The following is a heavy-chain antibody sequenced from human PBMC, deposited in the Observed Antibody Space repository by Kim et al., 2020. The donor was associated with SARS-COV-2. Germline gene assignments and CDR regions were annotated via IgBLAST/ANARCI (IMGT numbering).Heavy chain of an antibody. CDR1: GFTVTDFY. J-gene: IGHJ5*01. CDR2: MSPSGDYS. D-gene: IGHD3-3*01. V-gene: IGHV3-11*06. Sequence: GGSLRLSCAASGFTVTDFYINWIRQTPGKGLEWLSYMSPSGDYSNHADSVKGRFTISRDNAKNSVYLQMNSLRAEDTAVYYCVRGGQSDFWTGSHTGFDFWGQGTLVTVSS. CDR3: VRGGQSDFWTGSHTGFDF.